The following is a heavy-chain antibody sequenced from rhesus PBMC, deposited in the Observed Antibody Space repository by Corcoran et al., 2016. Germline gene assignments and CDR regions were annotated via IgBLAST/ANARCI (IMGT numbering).Heavy chain of an antibody. V-gene: IGHV3S16*01. CDR2: ISSASSYI. CDR3: TRDKGIAAAGTIDY. CDR1: GFTFSDYY. Sequence: EVQLVESGGGLVQPGGSLRLSCAASGFTFSDYYMSWVRQAPGKGLEWVSSISSASSYIYYAESVKGRFTISRDNAKNSLSLHMNSLKTEDTAVYYCTRDKGIAAAGTIDYWGQGVLVTVSS. D-gene: IGHD6-25*01. J-gene: IGHJ4*01.